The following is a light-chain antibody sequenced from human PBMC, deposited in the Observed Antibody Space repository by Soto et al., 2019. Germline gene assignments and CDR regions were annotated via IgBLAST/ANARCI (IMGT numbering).Light chain of an antibody. V-gene: IGKV1-33*01. Sequence: DIQMTQSPSTVSAYVGDSVTITCRASQDISNYLNWYQQKPGRAPKLLIYDASNLQTGVPSRFSGSGSGTDYTLTIASLQTEDIATYYCQHYDNLPLTFGGGTKVDIK. CDR3: QHYDNLPLT. J-gene: IGKJ4*01. CDR1: QDISNY. CDR2: DAS.